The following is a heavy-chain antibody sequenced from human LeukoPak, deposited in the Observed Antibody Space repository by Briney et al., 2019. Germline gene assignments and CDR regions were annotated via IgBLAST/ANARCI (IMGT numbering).Heavy chain of an antibody. Sequence: ASVKVSCKASGYTFTSYYMHWVRQAPGQGLEWMGIINPSGGSTSYAQKFQGRVTMTRDTSTSTVYMELSSLRSEDTAVYYCARRSKGFGELLSDYYGMDVWGQGTTVTVSS. D-gene: IGHD3-10*01. CDR3: ARRSKGFGELLSDYYGMDV. CDR1: GYTFTSYY. CDR2: INPSGGST. J-gene: IGHJ6*02. V-gene: IGHV1-46*01.